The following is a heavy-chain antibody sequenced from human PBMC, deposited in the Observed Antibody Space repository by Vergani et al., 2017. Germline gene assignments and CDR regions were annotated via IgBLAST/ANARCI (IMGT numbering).Heavy chain of an antibody. J-gene: IGHJ3*02. Sequence: QVQLQESGPRLVKPSETLSLTCTVSGGPISSYYWSWIRQPPGKGLEWIGYIYYSGSTYYDPSLKSRVTISVDTAKNQFSLKLSSVTAADTAVYYCARVDHYYDSKRGVPLIAFDIWGQGTMVTVSS. CDR2: IYYSGST. CDR1: GGPISSYY. CDR3: ARVDHYYDSKRGVPLIAFDI. D-gene: IGHD3-22*01. V-gene: IGHV4-59*12.